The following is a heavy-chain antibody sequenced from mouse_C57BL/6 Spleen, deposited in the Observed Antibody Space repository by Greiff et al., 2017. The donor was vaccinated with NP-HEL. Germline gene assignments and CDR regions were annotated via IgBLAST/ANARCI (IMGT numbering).Heavy chain of an antibody. Sequence: VKLQQSGAELARPGASVKLSCKASGYTFTSYGISWVKQRTGQGLEWIGEIYPRSGNTYYNEKFKGKATLTADKSSSTAYMELRSLTSEDSAVYFGASRYYYGSSSHLYFDYWGQGTTLTVSS. J-gene: IGHJ2*01. CDR3: ASRYYYGSSSHLYFDY. D-gene: IGHD1-1*01. V-gene: IGHV1-81*01. CDR2: IYPRSGNT. CDR1: GYTFTSYG.